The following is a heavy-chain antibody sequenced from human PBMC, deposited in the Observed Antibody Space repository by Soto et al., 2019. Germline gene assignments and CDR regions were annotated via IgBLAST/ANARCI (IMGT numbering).Heavy chain of an antibody. V-gene: IGHV3-48*03. J-gene: IGHJ1*01. D-gene: IGHD6-19*01. CDR3: SRTYGIAVAGNN. Sequence: EVQLVESGGGLVQPGGSLRLSCAASGFTFSSYEMNWVRQAPGKGLEWISYISYSGSTIYYADSVKGRFTISRDNAKNSLYLQMNSLRAEDTAVYYCSRTYGIAVAGNNWGQGTLVTVSS. CDR2: ISYSGSTI. CDR1: GFTFSSYE.